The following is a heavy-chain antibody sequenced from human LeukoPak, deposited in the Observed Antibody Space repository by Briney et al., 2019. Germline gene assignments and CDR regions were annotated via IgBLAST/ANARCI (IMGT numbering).Heavy chain of an antibody. V-gene: IGHV1-2*02. Sequence: GASVKVSCKASGYTFTSYYIHWVRQAPGQGLEWMGIINPNSGGTNYAQKFQGRVTMTRDTSISTAYMELSSLRSEDTAVYYCAADDHQDGYWGQGTLVTVSS. CDR2: INPNSGGT. CDR3: AADDHQDGY. J-gene: IGHJ4*02. CDR1: GYTFTSYY. D-gene: IGHD1-14*01.